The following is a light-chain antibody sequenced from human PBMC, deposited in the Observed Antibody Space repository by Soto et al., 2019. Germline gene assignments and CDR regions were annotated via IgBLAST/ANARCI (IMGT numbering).Light chain of an antibody. J-gene: IGLJ2*01. CDR1: SSNIGSNY. CDR3: AAWDDSLNGVV. V-gene: IGLV1-47*02. Sequence: QSVLTQSPSASGTPGQRVTISCSGSSSNIGSNYVYWYQQLPGTAPKLLIYSDNQRPSGVPDRFSGSKSATSASLAISGLRSEDEDDYYCAAWDDSLNGVVFGGGTKLTVL. CDR2: SDN.